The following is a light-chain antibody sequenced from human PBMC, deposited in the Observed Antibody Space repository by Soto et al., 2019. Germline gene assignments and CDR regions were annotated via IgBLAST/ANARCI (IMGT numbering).Light chain of an antibody. V-gene: IGLV2-23*01. CDR1: SSDVGSYNL. J-gene: IGLJ1*01. Sequence: QSVLTKPASVNGAPGQSITISCTGTSSDVGSYNLVSWYQQHPGKAPKLMIYEGSKRPSGVSNRFSGSKSGNTASLTISGLQAEDEADYYCCSYAGSSTSLYVFGTGTKVTVL. CDR2: EGS. CDR3: CSYAGSSTSLYV.